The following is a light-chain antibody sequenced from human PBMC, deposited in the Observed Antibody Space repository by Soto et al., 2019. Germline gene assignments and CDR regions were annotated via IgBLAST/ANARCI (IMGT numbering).Light chain of an antibody. Sequence: EIVLTQSPGTLSLSPGERATLSYRASQSVSSNFLAWYQEKPGQAPRLLIYGASSRATGIPDRFSGSGSGTDFTLTISCLQSEDFATYYCQQYYSYPRTFGQGTKVDIK. V-gene: IGKV3-20*01. CDR1: QSVSSNF. J-gene: IGKJ1*01. CDR3: QQYYSYPRT. CDR2: GAS.